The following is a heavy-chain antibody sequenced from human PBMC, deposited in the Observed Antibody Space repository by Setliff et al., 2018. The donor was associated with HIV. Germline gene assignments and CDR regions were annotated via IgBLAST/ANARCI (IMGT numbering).Heavy chain of an antibody. CDR1: GYTFISYY. CDR2: INPSGAIT. D-gene: IGHD3-16*01. J-gene: IGHJ4*02. Sequence: GASVKVSCKTSGYTFISYYIYWVRQAPGQGLEWMGMINPSGAITSYAQNFQGRFTISRDNSKNTLYLQMNSLRVEDTAVYFCAKAPYSLDYFDNWGQGTLVTVSS. CDR3: AKAPYSLDYFDN. V-gene: IGHV1-46*01.